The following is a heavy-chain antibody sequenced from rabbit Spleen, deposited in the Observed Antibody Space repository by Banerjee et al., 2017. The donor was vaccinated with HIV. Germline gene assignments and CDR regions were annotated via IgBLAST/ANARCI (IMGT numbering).Heavy chain of an antibody. CDR2: IEGGSSGIS. CDR3: ARDSGSSFSSYGMDL. J-gene: IGHJ3*01. CDR1: GVSFSTNSL. Sequence: QEQLEESGGDLVKPGGSLTLTCTASGVSFSTNSLMCWVRAAPGKGLEWIACIEGGSSGISYFANWAKGRFTISKTSSTTVTLQMTSLTAADTAAYFCARDSGSSFSSYGMDLWGQGTLVTVS. D-gene: IGHD8-1*01. V-gene: IGHV1S45*01.